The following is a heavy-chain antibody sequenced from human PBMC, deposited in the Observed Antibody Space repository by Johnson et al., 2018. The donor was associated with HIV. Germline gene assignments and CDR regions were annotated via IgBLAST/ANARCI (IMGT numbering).Heavy chain of an antibody. D-gene: IGHD3-9*01. CDR3: AKEFRLGYPPQIDAFDI. V-gene: IGHV3-15*01. Sequence: VQLVESGGGVVQPGGSLRLSCAASGFTFSSYDMHWVRQATGKGLEWVGRIKSKTDGEKTDYAAHVKGRFTISRDDSKNTLYLQMNSLKTEDTAVYYCAKEFRLGYPPQIDAFDIWGQGTMVTVSS. CDR2: IKSKTDGEKT. J-gene: IGHJ3*02. CDR1: GFTFSSYD.